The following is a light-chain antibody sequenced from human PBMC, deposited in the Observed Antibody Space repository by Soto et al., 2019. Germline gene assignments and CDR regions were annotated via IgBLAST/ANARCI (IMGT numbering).Light chain of an antibody. J-gene: IGKJ1*01. CDR2: GAS. Sequence: EIVLTQSPGTLSLSPGERATLSCRASQSVSSSYLAWYQQKPRQAPRLLIYGASSRATGIPDRFSGSGSGTVFTLTISRLEHEDFAVYYYQQYGSSLCTFGQGTKLEIK. V-gene: IGKV3-20*01. CDR1: QSVSSSY. CDR3: QQYGSSLCT.